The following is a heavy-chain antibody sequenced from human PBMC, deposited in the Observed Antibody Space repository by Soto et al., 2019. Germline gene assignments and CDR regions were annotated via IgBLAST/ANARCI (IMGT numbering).Heavy chain of an antibody. CDR3: VRDPRVA. Sequence: VETGGGVVQPGRSLTLSCAASGFAFSTYTMHWVRQVPGKGLEWVAVISFDSTNKYYADSVTGRFTISRDNSNNTLYLQMNSLRPDDSALDYCVRDPRVAWGQGTLLTVSS. J-gene: IGHJ5*02. D-gene: IGHD2-15*01. V-gene: IGHV3-30-3*01. CDR2: ISFDSTNK. CDR1: GFAFSTYT.